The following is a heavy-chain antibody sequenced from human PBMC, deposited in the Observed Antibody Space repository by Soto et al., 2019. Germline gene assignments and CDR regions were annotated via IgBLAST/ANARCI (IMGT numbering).Heavy chain of an antibody. CDR3: ASSSDFWSGYPYYYYGMDV. CDR1: GYSFTSYW. V-gene: IGHV5-51*01. J-gene: IGHJ6*02. D-gene: IGHD3-3*01. CDR2: IYPGDSDT. Sequence: GESLKISCKGSGYSFTSYWIGWVRQMPGKGLERMGIIYPGDSDTRYSPSFQGQVTISADKSISTAYLQWSSLKASDTAMYYCASSSDFWSGYPYYYYGMDVWGQGTTVTVSS.